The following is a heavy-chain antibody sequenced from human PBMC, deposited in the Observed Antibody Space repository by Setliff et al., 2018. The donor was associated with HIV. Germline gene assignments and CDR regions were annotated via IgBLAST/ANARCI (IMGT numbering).Heavy chain of an antibody. D-gene: IGHD2-15*01. CDR3: ARDQTPLDAFDI. Sequence: ASVKVSCKASGYTFIHYDVSWVRRAPGQGLEWMGWINPNTGGTNYAQKFQGRVTMTRDTSISTAYMELRRLRSDDTAMYYCARDQTPLDAFDIWGQGTMVTVSS. J-gene: IGHJ3*02. CDR1: GYTFIHYD. V-gene: IGHV1-2*02. CDR2: INPNTGGT.